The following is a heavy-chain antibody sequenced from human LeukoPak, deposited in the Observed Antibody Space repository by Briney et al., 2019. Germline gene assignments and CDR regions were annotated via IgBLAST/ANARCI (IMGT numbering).Heavy chain of an antibody. V-gene: IGHV3-21*01. D-gene: IGHD3-22*01. J-gene: IGHJ4*02. Sequence: GGSLRLPCAASGFTFSSYSMNWVRQAPGKGLEWVSSISSSSSYIYYADSVKGRFTISRDNAKNSLYLQMNSLRAEDTAVYYCARARSLWSDDSSGYYLDYWGQGTLVTVSS. CDR3: ARARSLWSDDSSGYYLDY. CDR2: ISSSSSYI. CDR1: GFTFSSYS.